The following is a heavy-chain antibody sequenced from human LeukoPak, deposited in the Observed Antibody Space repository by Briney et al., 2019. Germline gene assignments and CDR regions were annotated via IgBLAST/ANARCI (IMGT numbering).Heavy chain of an antibody. J-gene: IGHJ4*02. CDR2: ISSSGSSM. Sequence: GGSLRLSCAASGFTFSSYEMNWVRQAPGKGLEWISYISSSGSSMSCADSVKGRFTISRDNAKNSMYLQMTSLRAGDAAVYYCARGYYSDTTGYNPLDHWGQGTLVTVSS. CDR3: ARGYYSDTTGYNPLDH. D-gene: IGHD3-22*01. V-gene: IGHV3-48*03. CDR1: GFTFSSYE.